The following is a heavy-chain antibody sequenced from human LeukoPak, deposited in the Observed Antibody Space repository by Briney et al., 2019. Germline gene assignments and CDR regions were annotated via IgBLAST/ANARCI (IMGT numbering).Heavy chain of an antibody. CDR3: AKVYFIGYGERGAFDI. V-gene: IGHV3-30*18. D-gene: IGHD4-17*01. CDR2: ISYDGSNK. Sequence: GGSLRLSCAASGFTFSSYGMHWVRQAPGKGLEWVAVISYDGSNKYYADSVKGRFTISRDNSKNTLYLQMNSLRAEDTAVYYCAKVYFIGYGERGAFDIWGQGTMVTVSS. CDR1: GFTFSSYG. J-gene: IGHJ3*02.